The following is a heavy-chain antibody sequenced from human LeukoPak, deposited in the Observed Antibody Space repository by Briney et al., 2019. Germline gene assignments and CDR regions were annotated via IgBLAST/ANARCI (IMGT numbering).Heavy chain of an antibody. V-gene: IGHV4-39*07. CDR2: IYYSGST. D-gene: IGHD1-1*01. CDR1: GGSISSSSYY. J-gene: IGHJ4*02. Sequence: SQTLSLTCTVSGGSISSSSYYWGWIRQPPGKGLEWIGSIYYSGSTYYNPSLKSRVTISVDTSKNQFSLRLSSVTAADTAVYYCARVTGYMTEDYFDYWGQGTLITVSS. CDR3: ARVTGYMTEDYFDY.